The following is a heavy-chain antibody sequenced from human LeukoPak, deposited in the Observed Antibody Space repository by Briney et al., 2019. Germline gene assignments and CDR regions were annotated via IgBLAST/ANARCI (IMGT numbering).Heavy chain of an antibody. CDR3: ARAVGPFDY. Sequence: PGGSLRLSCAASGFTFSTYGIHWVRQAPGKGLEWVAAIWPDGSYKYYADSVKGRFTISRDNSMNTVYLQMNTLRDEDTALYYCARAVGPFDYWGQGTLVTVSS. CDR2: IWPDGSYK. D-gene: IGHD3-16*01. J-gene: IGHJ4*02. V-gene: IGHV3-33*01. CDR1: GFTFSTYG.